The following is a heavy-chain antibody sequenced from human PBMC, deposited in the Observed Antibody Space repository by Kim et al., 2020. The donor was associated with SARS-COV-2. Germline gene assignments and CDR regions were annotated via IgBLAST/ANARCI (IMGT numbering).Heavy chain of an antibody. V-gene: IGHV4-61*01. D-gene: IGHD3-3*01. CDR1: GGSVSSGSYF. J-gene: IGHJ4*02. Sequence: SETLSLTCTVSGGSVSSGSYFWSWIRQPPGKGMEWIGYIYYSGNTNYNPSLKSRVTMSVDTSKNQFSLKLRSVTAADTAVYYCARAPNDFWSGYPYYFAYWGQGTLVTVSS. CDR2: IYYSGNT. CDR3: ARAPNDFWSGYPYYFAY.